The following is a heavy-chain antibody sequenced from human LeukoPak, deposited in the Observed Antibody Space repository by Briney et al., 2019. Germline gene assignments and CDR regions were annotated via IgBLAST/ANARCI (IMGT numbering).Heavy chain of an antibody. CDR1: GYTFTGYY. CDR3: ASPKYDSSGYILIDAFDI. V-gene: IGHV1-2*02. CDR2: INPNSGGT. D-gene: IGHD3-22*01. Sequence: GASVKVSCKASGYTFTGYYMHWVRQAPGQGLEWMGWINPNSGGTNYAQKFQGRVTMTRDTSISTAYMELSRLRSDDAAVYYCASPKYDSSGYILIDAFDIWGQGTMVTVSS. J-gene: IGHJ3*02.